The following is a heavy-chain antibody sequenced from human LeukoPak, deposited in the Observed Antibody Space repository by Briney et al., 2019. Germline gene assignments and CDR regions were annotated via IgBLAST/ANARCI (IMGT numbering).Heavy chain of an antibody. CDR3: ARDTRSSTWHAAPTVDYYYYGMDV. D-gene: IGHD6-13*01. CDR1: GFTFSSYW. CDR2: IKQDGSQK. Sequence: GGSLRLSCAASGFTFSSYWMSWVRQAPGKGLEWVANIKQDGSQKYYVDSVKGRFSISRDNAKNSLYLQMNSLRAEDTAVYYCARDTRSSTWHAAPTVDYYYYGMDVWGQGTTVTVSS. V-gene: IGHV3-7*03. J-gene: IGHJ6*02.